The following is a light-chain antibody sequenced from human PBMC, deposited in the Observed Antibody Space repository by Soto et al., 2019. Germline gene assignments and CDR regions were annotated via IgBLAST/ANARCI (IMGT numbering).Light chain of an antibody. CDR2: GES. CDR1: RSNIGAGYD. Sequence: QSVLTQPPSVSGTPGQRVSISCTGSRSNIGAGYDVHWYLQLPGTVPKLLINGESNRPSGVPDRYSVSRSGTSASLAISGLQAEDEADYYCRCYANSWGANVVFGGGTKLTVL. V-gene: IGLV1-40*01. CDR3: RCYANSWGANVV. J-gene: IGLJ3*02.